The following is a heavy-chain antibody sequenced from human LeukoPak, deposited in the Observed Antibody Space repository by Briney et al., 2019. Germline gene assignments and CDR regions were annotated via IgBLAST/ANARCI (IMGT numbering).Heavy chain of an antibody. V-gene: IGHV3-23*01. D-gene: IGHD2/OR15-2a*01. Sequence: GGSLRLSCAASGFTFSSYAMNWVRQAPGKGLEWVSAISGSGGSTYYADSVKGRFTIPRDNSKNMLYLQMNSLRAEDTAVYYCAKNREYTSPLGDYFDYWGQGTLVTVSS. J-gene: IGHJ4*02. CDR3: AKNREYTSPLGDYFDY. CDR2: ISGSGGST. CDR1: GFTFSSYA.